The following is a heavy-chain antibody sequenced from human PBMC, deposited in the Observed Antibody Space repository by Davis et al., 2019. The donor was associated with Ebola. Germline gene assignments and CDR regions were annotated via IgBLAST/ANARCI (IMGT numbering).Heavy chain of an antibody. CDR3: AREGGVTTYYYYYYMDV. V-gene: IGHV3-20*04. CDR1: GFTFADYG. CDR2: INWNGGST. J-gene: IGHJ6*03. D-gene: IGHD4-11*01. Sequence: PGGSLRLSCAASGFTFADYGMSWVRQAPGKGLEWVSGINWNGGSTGYADSVKGRFTISRDNAKNSLYLQMNSLRAEDTALYYCAREGGVTTYYYYYYMDVWGKGTTVTVSS.